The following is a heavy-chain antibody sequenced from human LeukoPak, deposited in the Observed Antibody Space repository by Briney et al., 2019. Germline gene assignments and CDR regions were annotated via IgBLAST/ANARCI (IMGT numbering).Heavy chain of an antibody. CDR2: ISGSGGST. Sequence: GTSLRLSCAASGFTFSTYTMHWVRQAPGKGLEWVSAISGSGGSTYYADSVKGRFTISRDNSKNTLYLQMNSLRAEDTAVYYCVEAAAGYWGQGTLVTVSS. J-gene: IGHJ4*02. CDR3: VEAAAGY. CDR1: GFTFSTYT. D-gene: IGHD6-13*01. V-gene: IGHV3-23*01.